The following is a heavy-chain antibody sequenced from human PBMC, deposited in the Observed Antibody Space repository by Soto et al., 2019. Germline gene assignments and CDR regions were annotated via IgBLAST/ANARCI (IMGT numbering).Heavy chain of an antibody. CDR3: ARTSRFDC. CDR1: CGSFSGYY. J-gene: IGHJ4*02. Sequence: QVQLQQWGAGLLKPSETLSLTCAVYCGSFSGYYWSWIRQPPGKGLEWIGEINHSGSTNYNPSLXSXVXTSVDTSKNQFSLKLSSVTAADTAVYYCARTSRFDCWGQGTLVTVSS. V-gene: IGHV4-34*01. CDR2: INHSGST. D-gene: IGHD6-6*01.